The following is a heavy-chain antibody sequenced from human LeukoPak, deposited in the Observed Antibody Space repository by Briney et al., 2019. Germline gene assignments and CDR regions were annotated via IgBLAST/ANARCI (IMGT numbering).Heavy chain of an antibody. CDR3: ARRSSWLTADFDY. CDR1: GGSITSDTDY. V-gene: IGHV4-39*01. Sequence: SETLSLTCSVSGGSITSDTDYWCWIRQPPGKGLEWIGSICCGGSTYYNPSLKSRVTISGDTSKTQFSLKLSCVTAADTAVYYCARRSSWLTADFDYWGRGTLVTVSS. D-gene: IGHD6-13*01. CDR2: ICCGGST. J-gene: IGHJ4*02.